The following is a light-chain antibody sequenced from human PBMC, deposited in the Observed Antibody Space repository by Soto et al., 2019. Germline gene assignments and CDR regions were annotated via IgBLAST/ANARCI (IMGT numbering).Light chain of an antibody. CDR1: QSVSSY. V-gene: IGKV3-20*01. J-gene: IGKJ1*01. Sequence: EIVLTQSPATLSLSPVERATLSCRASQSVSSYLAWYQQKPGQPPRLLIYGASSRATGIPDRFSGSGSGTDFTLTISRLEPEDFAVYYCQQYGSSPRTFGQGTKVDIK. CDR3: QQYGSSPRT. CDR2: GAS.